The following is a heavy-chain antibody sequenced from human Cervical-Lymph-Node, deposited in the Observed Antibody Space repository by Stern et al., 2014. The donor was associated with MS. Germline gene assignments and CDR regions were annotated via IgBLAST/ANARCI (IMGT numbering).Heavy chain of an antibody. Sequence: EVQLVESGEGLVQPGRSLRLSCAASGFNFDDFAMHWVRQAPGKGLEWVSGISWNSGDIDYADSVKGRFTISRDNPKNALFLQMNSLRPEDTAFYYCVKDVGAAGSYWHFDLWGRGTLVTVSS. CDR2: ISWNSGDI. V-gene: IGHV3-9*01. CDR3: VKDVGAAGSYWHFDL. CDR1: GFNFDDFA. D-gene: IGHD6-13*01. J-gene: IGHJ2*01.